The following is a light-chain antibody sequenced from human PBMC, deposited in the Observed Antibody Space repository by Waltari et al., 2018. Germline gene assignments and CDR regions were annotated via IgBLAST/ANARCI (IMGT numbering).Light chain of an antibody. CDR1: QDVSSW. V-gene: IGKV1-12*02. Sequence: DIQMIQSPSSVSASVGDRVTITCRASQDVSSWLAWYQQKPGKAPKLLIYTASTLQSGVPSRFGGSGSGTDFTLTISSLQPEDFATYYCQQTNSFPFTFGQGTRLEIK. CDR2: TAS. J-gene: IGKJ5*01. CDR3: QQTNSFPFT.